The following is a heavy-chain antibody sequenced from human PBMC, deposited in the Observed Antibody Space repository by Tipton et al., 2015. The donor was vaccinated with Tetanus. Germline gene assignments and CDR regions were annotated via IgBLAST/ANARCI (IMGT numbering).Heavy chain of an antibody. CDR1: DGSISSGGYY. D-gene: IGHD2-2*01. CDR2: IYYSGST. V-gene: IGHV4-31*03. J-gene: IGHJ2*01. CDR3: ARPHYQYWYFDL. Sequence: TLSLTCTVSDGSISSGGYYWSWIRQHPGKGLEWIGYIYYSGSTYYNPSLKSRVTISVDTTKKQLYLNLTSVTAADTAVYYCARPHYQYWYFDLWGRGTLVTVSS.